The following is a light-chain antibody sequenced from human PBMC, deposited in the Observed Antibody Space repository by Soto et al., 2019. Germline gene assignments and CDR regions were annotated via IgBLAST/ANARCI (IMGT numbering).Light chain of an antibody. CDR2: SDN. Sequence: QSALTQPPSASGTPGQWVTISCSGSGSNIGTNTVTWYQQLPGAAPRLLIYSDNQRPSGGPARFSGSKSGTSASLAISGRQSEDEADYYCAAWDVSLVVFGGGTKLTVL. V-gene: IGLV1-44*01. CDR3: AAWDVSLVV. J-gene: IGLJ3*02. CDR1: GSNIGTNT.